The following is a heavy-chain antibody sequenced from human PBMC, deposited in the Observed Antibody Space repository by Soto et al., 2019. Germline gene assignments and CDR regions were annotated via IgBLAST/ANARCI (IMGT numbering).Heavy chain of an antibody. CDR2: ISYDGSNK. CDR1: GFTFSSYG. D-gene: IGHD6-19*01. J-gene: IGHJ6*02. Sequence: QVQLVESGGGVVQPGRSLRLSCAASGFTFSSYGMHWVRQAPGKGLEWVAVISYDGSNKYYADSVKGRFTIYRDNSKNXLXXQMSSLRAEDTAVYYCAKDRGSGWSETYYYCGMDVWVQGATVTVSS. CDR3: AKDRGSGWSETYYYCGMDV. V-gene: IGHV3-30*18.